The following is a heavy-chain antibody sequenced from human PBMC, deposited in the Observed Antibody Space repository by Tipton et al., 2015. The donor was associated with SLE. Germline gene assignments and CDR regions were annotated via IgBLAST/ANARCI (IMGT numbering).Heavy chain of an antibody. J-gene: IGHJ5*02. CDR3: AKEKPGSGLDP. Sequence: TLSLTCTVSEYSISSGYYWGWLRQPPGKGLEWIGNIYHSGSTYYNPSLKSRVTISVDTSKNQFSLNLRSVTAADTALYYCAKEKPGSGLDPWGQGTLVTVSS. V-gene: IGHV4-38-2*02. CDR1: EYSISSGYY. CDR2: IYHSGST. D-gene: IGHD3-3*01.